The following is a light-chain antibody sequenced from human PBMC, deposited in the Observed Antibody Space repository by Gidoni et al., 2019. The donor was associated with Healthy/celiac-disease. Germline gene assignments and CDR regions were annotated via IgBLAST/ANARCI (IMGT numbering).Light chain of an antibody. Sequence: SRASQSVSSNLAWYQQKPGQAPRLRIYGASTRATGIPARFSGSGSGTEFTLTISSLQSEDFAVYYCQHRGTFGQXTKLEIK. J-gene: IGKJ2*01. CDR1: QSVSSN. CDR3: QHRGT. CDR2: GAS. V-gene: IGKV3-15*01.